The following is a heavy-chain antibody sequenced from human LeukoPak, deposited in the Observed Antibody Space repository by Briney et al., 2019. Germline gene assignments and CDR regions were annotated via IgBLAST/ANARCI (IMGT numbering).Heavy chain of an antibody. CDR1: GGSISSGGYS. D-gene: IGHD6-25*01. Sequence: PSQTLSLTCAVSGGSISSGGYSWSWIRQPPGKGLEWIGYIYHSGSTYYNPSLKSRVTISVDRSKNQFSLKLSSVTAADTAVYYCARVRAGYSDYWGQGTLVTVSS. V-gene: IGHV4-30-2*01. CDR2: IYHSGST. CDR3: ARVRAGYSDY. J-gene: IGHJ4*02.